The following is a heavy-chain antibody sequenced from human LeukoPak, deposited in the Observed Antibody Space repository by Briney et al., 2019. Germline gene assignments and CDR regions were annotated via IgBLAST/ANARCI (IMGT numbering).Heavy chain of an antibody. J-gene: IGHJ4*02. CDR3: ARDSRDGYNLGYFDY. CDR1: GGTFSSYA. CDR2: IIPIFGTA. D-gene: IGHD5-24*01. Sequence: SVKVSCKASGGTFSSYAISWVRQAPGQGLEWMGWIIPIFGTANYAQKFQGRVTITTDESTSTAYMELSSLRSEDTAVYYCARDSRDGYNLGYFDYWGQGTLVTVSS. V-gene: IGHV1-69*05.